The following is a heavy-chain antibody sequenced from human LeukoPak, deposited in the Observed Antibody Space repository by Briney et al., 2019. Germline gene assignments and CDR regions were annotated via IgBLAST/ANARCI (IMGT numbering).Heavy chain of an antibody. V-gene: IGHV3-21*01. CDR1: GFPFSRRS. CDR2: ISSSSSYI. CDR3: AKDQGYYYGHSLDY. Sequence: GSLKLFWGTSGFPFSRRSMNWVRPAPGEGLEGGSSISSSSSYIYYADSVKGRFTISRDISRNTLFLQMSSLRVEDTAVYYCAKDQGYYYGHSLDYWGQGTLVTVSS. J-gene: IGHJ4*02. D-gene: IGHD5-18*01.